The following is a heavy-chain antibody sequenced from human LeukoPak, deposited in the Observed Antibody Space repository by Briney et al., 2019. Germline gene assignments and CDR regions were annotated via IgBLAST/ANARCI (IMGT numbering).Heavy chain of an antibody. CDR1: GFTFSSYA. V-gene: IGHV3-23*01. D-gene: IGHD3-3*01. Sequence: GGSLRLSCAASGFTFSSYAMSWVRQAPGKGLEWVSAISGSGGSTYYADSVKGRFTISRDNSKNTLYLQMNSLRAGDTAVYYCAKAVFGVVRNYFDYWGQGTLVTVSS. CDR3: AKAVFGVVRNYFDY. CDR2: ISGSGGST. J-gene: IGHJ4*02.